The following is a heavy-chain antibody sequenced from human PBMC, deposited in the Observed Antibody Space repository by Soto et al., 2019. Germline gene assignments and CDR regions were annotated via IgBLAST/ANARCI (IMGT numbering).Heavy chain of an antibody. D-gene: IGHD4-4*01. Sequence: SVKVSCKASGYTFTSYYMHWVRQAPGQGLEWMGIIIPILGIANYAQKFQGRVTITADKSTSTAYMELSSLRSEDTAVYFCASAFDSTVTSYYYYYMDVWGKGTTVTVSS. CDR3: ASAFDSTVTSYYYYYMDV. V-gene: IGHV1-69*02. CDR2: IIPILGIA. J-gene: IGHJ6*03. CDR1: GYTFTSYY.